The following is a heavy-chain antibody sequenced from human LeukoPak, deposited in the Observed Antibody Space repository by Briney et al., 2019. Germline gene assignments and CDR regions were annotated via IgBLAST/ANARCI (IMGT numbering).Heavy chain of an antibody. CDR3: ARDHNYAFDN. D-gene: IGHD1-1*01. CDR1: GFPFSDYS. Sequence: PGGSLRLSCTASGFPFSDYSMNWVRQAPGKGLKWISYIGISSGNTKYADSVKGRFTISADNARNSLYLQMNSLRVEDTAVYYCARDHNYAFDNWGQGTLVSVSS. V-gene: IGHV3-48*04. CDR2: IGISSGNT. J-gene: IGHJ4*02.